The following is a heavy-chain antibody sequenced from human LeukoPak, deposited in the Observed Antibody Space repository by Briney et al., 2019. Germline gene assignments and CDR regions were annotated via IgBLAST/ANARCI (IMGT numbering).Heavy chain of an antibody. J-gene: IGHJ4*02. V-gene: IGHV3-23*01. CDR3: AKVRIGTDSSGYYYPLDY. CDR1: GYTYNSYA. D-gene: IGHD3-22*01. Sequence: GGSVRLFCAASGYTYNSYAKRGVPQAPGKGLEGVSAMSVSGGSTYYADSVKRRFTSSRDNSKNTLYLQMNSLRAEDTAVYYCAKVRIGTDSSGYYYPLDYWGQGTLVTVSS. CDR2: MSVSGGST.